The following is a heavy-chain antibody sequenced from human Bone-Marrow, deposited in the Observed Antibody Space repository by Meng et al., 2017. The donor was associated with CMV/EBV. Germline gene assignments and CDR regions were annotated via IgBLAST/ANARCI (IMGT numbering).Heavy chain of an antibody. CDR2: MNPNSGNT. D-gene: IGHD3-10*01. V-gene: IGHV1-8*02. CDR3: ARGVGMVLLWFGGPDWFDP. CDR1: GGTLSSYP. J-gene: IGHJ5*02. Sequence: ASVKVSCKASGGTLSSYPISWVRQATGQGLEWMGWMNPNSGNTGYAQKFQGRVTMTRNTSISTAYMELSSLRSEDTAVYYCARGVGMVLLWFGGPDWFDPWGQGTLVTVSS.